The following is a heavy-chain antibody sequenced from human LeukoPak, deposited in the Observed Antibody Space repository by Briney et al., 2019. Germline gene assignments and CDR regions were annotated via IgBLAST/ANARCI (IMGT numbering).Heavy chain of an antibody. CDR2: VIPILGIA. J-gene: IGHJ4*02. CDR1: GGTFSSYA. Sequence: SVKVSCKASGGTFSSYAISWVRQAPGQGLEWMGRVIPILGIANYAQKFQGRVTITADKSTSTAHMELSSLRSEDTAVYYCARAPRRGYSGDDYWGQGTLVTVSS. D-gene: IGHD5-12*01. CDR3: ARAPRRGYSGDDY. V-gene: IGHV1-69*04.